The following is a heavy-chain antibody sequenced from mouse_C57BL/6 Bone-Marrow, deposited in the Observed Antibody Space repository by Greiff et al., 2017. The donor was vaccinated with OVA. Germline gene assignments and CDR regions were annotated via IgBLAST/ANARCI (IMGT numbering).Heavy chain of an antibody. CDR2: ISSGGSYT. V-gene: IGHV5-6*02. CDR1: GFTFSSYG. J-gene: IGHJ2*01. Sequence: DVKLVESGGDLVKPGGSLKLSCAASGFTFSSYGMSWVRQTPDKRLEWVATISSGGSYTYYPDSVKGRFTISRDNAKNTLYLQMSSLKSEDTAMYYCARRKTGTDYFDYWGQGTTLTVSS. D-gene: IGHD4-1*01. CDR3: ARRKTGTDYFDY.